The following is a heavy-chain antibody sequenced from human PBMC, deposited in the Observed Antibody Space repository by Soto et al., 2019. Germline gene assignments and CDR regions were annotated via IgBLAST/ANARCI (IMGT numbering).Heavy chain of an antibody. Sequence: WASVKVSCKXSGGTFSSYAISWVRQAPGQGLEWMGGIIPIFGTANYAQKFQGRVTITADESTSTAYMELSSLRSEDTAVYYCARAFDYGDYYYYGMDVWGQGTTVTVSS. V-gene: IGHV1-69*13. CDR1: GGTFSSYA. CDR2: IIPIFGTA. J-gene: IGHJ6*02. D-gene: IGHD4-17*01. CDR3: ARAFDYGDYYYYGMDV.